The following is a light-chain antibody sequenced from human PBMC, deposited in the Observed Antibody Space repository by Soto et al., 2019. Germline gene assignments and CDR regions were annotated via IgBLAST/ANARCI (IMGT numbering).Light chain of an antibody. CDR1: QSITSSF. V-gene: IGKV3-20*01. CDR2: GAS. CDR3: QQYENSPIT. J-gene: IGKJ5*01. Sequence: EILFTQSPGILSLSPGERASLSCGASQSITSSFLAWYQQKPGQAPRLLIYGASSRDTGIPDRFSGTGSETDFTLPINSLEPEDFEVYYCQQYENSPITFGQGTRLEIK.